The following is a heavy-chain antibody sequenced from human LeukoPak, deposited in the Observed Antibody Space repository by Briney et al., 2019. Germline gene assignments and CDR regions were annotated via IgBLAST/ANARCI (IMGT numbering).Heavy chain of an antibody. D-gene: IGHD1-26*01. J-gene: IGHJ6*03. V-gene: IGHV1-69*05. Sequence: SVKVSCKASGGTFSSYAISWVRQAPGQGLDWMGRIIPIFGTANYAQKFQGRVTITTDEPTSTAYMELSSLRSEDTAVYYGAREAGGELLCGDYYYYYMDVWGKGTTVTVSS. CDR1: GGTFSSYA. CDR2: IIPIFGTA. CDR3: AREAGGELLCGDYYYYYMDV.